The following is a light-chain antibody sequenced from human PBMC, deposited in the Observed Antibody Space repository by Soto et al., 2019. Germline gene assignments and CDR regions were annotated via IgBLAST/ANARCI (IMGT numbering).Light chain of an antibody. CDR3: SSYTNSITHV. CDR1: SSDVGDYDY. Sequence: QSALTQPASVSGSPGQSITISCTGTSSDVGDYDYVSWYQQHPGKAPKLMIYGVSNRPSGVSNRFSGSKSGNTASLTISGLQAEDEADYYCSSYTNSITHVFGGGTKVTVL. CDR2: GVS. J-gene: IGLJ3*02. V-gene: IGLV2-14*03.